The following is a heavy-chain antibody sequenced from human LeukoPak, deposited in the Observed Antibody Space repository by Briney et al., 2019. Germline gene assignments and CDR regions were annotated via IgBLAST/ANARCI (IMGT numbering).Heavy chain of an antibody. CDR3: ARQRTGSASRGGYGFDI. D-gene: IGHD7-27*01. CDR2: IYYSGST. CDR1: GGSISDNTYY. J-gene: IGHJ3*02. Sequence: NPSETLSLTCTVSGGSISDNTYYWAWIRQPPGKGLEWIGSIYYSGSTNYNPSLKNRVTMSVDTSKNQFSLKLSSVTAADTAVYNCARQRTGSASRGGYGFDIWGQGTMVTVSS. V-gene: IGHV4-39*01.